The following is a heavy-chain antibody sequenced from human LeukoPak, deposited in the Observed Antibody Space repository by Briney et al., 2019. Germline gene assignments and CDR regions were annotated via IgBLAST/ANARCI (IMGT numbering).Heavy chain of an antibody. J-gene: IGHJ5*02. V-gene: IGHV4-34*01. CDR2: INHSGST. Sequence: SETLSLTCTVSGGSISSYYWSWIRQPPGKGLEWIGEINHSGSTNYNPSLKSRVTISVDTSKNQFSLKLSSVTAADTAVYYCARVGSSWYNWFDPWGQGTLVTVSS. CDR3: ARVGSSWYNWFDP. CDR1: GGSISSYY. D-gene: IGHD6-13*01.